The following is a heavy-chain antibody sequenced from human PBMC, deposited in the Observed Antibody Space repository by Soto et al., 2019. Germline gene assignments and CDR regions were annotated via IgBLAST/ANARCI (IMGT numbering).Heavy chain of an antibody. Sequence: GASVKVSCKVSGYTLTELSMHWVRQAPGKGLEWMGGFDPEDGETIYAQKFQGRVTMTEDTSTDTAYMELSSLRSEDTAVYYCATITRGVFGVVIDWFDPWGQGTLVTVS. CDR1: GYTLTELS. D-gene: IGHD3-3*01. J-gene: IGHJ5*02. CDR2: FDPEDGET. CDR3: ATITRGVFGVVIDWFDP. V-gene: IGHV1-24*01.